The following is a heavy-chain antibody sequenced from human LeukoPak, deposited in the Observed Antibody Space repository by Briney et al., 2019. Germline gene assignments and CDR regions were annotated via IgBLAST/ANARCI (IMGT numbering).Heavy chain of an antibody. CDR2: IYHSGST. CDR3: ARGREVRGVMFSRGGLYYMDV. J-gene: IGHJ6*03. V-gene: IGHV4-4*02. CDR1: GGSISSSNW. D-gene: IGHD3-10*01. Sequence: SETLSLTCAVSGGSISSSNWWSWVRQPSGKGLEWIGEIYHSGSTNYNPSLKSRVTISVDKSKNQFSLKLSSVTAADTAVYYCARGREVRGVMFSRGGLYYMDVWGKGTTVTISS.